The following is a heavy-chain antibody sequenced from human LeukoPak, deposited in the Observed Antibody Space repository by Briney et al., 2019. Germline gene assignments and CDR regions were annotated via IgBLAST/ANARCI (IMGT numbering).Heavy chain of an antibody. Sequence: PSQTLSLTCTNSGGSISSGGYSWSWIRQHPGKGLEWIGYIYYSGSTYYNPSLKSRVTISVDTSKNQFSLKLSSVTAADTAVYYCARGSYYFDYWGQGTPVTVSS. CDR2: IYYSGST. CDR3: ARGSYYFDY. CDR1: GGSISSGGYS. J-gene: IGHJ4*02. V-gene: IGHV4-31*03.